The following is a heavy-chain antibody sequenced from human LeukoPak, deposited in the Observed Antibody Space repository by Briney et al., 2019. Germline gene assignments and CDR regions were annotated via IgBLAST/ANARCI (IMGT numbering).Heavy chain of an antibody. D-gene: IGHD6-19*01. CDR1: GYPFRSYT. J-gene: IGHJ4*02. V-gene: IGHV3-48*02. Sequence: PGGSLRLSCAASGYPFRSYTMNWGRQAPGKGLECLSYISSSSSPIYYADSVKGRFTISRDNAKNSLYLQMNSLRDEDTAVYYCATEDSGRFHWGQGTLVTVSS. CDR3: ATEDSGRFH. CDR2: ISSSSSPI.